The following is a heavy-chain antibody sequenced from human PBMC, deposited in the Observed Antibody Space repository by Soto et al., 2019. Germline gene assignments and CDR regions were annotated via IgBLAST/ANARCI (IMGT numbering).Heavy chain of an antibody. Sequence: GGSLRLSCVASGFTFSSYWMHWVRQAPGKGLVWVSRINSDGSDTTYADSVKGRFTISRDNAKNTLYLQMNSLRAEDTAVYYCATIPSVHVERYDYWGQGTLVTVSS. D-gene: IGHD1-1*01. CDR1: GFTFSSYW. CDR3: ATIPSVHVERYDY. CDR2: INSDGSDT. V-gene: IGHV3-74*01. J-gene: IGHJ4*02.